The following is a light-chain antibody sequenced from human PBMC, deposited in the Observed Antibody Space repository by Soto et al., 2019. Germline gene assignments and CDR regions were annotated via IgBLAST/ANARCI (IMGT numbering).Light chain of an antibody. CDR3: SSYAGSLYV. CDR2: EVS. CDR1: SSEVGDYNY. Sequence: QYALTQPPSASGSPGQSVTISCTGTSSEVGDYNYVSWYQQHPGKAPKLMIYEVSKRPSGVPDRFSGSKSGNTASLTVSGLQAEDEADYYCSSYAGSLYVFGTGTKVTVL. V-gene: IGLV2-8*01. J-gene: IGLJ1*01.